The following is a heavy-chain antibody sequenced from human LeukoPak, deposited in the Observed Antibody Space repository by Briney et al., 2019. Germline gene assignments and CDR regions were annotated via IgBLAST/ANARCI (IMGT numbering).Heavy chain of an antibody. CDR1: GGSFSSYS. CDR2: INHSGRA. Sequence: PSETLSLTCTVSGGSFSSYSWSWXXXXXGXGLEWIGEINHSGRANYSPSLQSRVTISIDTSKNQFSLILNSVTAADTSVYFCARFDPGLGWAFDYWGQGTLVTVSS. J-gene: IGHJ4*02. V-gene: IGHV4-34*01. D-gene: IGHD3-16*01. CDR3: ARFDPGLGWAFDY.